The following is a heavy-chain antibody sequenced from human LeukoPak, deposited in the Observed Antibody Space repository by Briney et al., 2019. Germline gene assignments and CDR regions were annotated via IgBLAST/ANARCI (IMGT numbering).Heavy chain of an antibody. Sequence: ASLKVSCKASGYTFTGYYMHWVRQAPGQGLEWMGWINPNSGGTTYAQKFQGRVTMTRDTSISTAYMELSRLRSDDTAVYYCARDHYGSGSYTDYWGQGTLVTVSS. CDR2: INPNSGGT. V-gene: IGHV1-2*02. J-gene: IGHJ4*02. CDR1: GYTFTGYY. CDR3: ARDHYGSGSYTDY. D-gene: IGHD3-10*01.